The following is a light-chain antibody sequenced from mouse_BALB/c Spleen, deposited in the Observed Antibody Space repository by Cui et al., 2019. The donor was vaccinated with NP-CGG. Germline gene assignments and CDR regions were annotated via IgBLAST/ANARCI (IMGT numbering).Light chain of an antibody. V-gene: IGLV1*01. J-gene: IGLJ1*01. CDR2: GTN. CDR1: TGAVTTSNY. Sequence: QAVVTQAYARTTYPGEPVTLTCRSSTGAVTTSNYANWVQEKPDHLFTGLIGGTNNRAPGVPARFSGSLIGDKAALTITGAQTEDEAIYFCALWYSNHWVFGGGTKLTVL. CDR3: ALWYSNHWV.